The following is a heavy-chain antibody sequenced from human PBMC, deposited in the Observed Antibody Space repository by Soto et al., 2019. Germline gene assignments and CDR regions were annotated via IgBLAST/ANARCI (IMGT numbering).Heavy chain of an antibody. J-gene: IGHJ4*02. V-gene: IGHV3-30-3*01. CDR1: GFTFSSYA. CDR2: ISSDGSNK. D-gene: IGHD2-15*01. Sequence: QVQLVDSGGGVVQPGRSLRLSCAASGFTFSSYAMHWVRQALGKGLGWVAVISSDGSNKYYADSVKGRFTISRDNSTNTLYLQMDSLRAEDPAVSSCARFKGWSGGTFYTYFDYWRPGTLVTVSS. CDR3: ARFKGWSGGTFYTYFDY.